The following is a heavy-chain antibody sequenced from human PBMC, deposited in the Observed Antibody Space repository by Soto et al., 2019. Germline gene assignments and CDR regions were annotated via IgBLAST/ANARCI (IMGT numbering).Heavy chain of an antibody. CDR1: GYTFTSYA. D-gene: IGHD6-13*01. Sequence: GASVKVSCKASGYTFTSYAMHWVRQAPGQRLEWMGWFNAGNGNTKYSQKFQGRVTITRDTSASTAYMELSSLRSEDTAVYYCARGVPHRAAAGTGWFDPWGQGTLVTVSS. CDR3: ARGVPHRAAAGTGWFDP. J-gene: IGHJ5*02. CDR2: FNAGNGNT. V-gene: IGHV1-3*01.